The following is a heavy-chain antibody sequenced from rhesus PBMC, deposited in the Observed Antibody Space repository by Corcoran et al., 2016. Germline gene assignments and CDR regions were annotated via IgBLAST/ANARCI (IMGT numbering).Heavy chain of an antibody. CDR2: IYGSGGGT. CDR3: AREIHPIHLFDY. CDR1: GGSISDDYY. Sequence: QVQLQESGPGLVKPSVTLSLTCAVSGGSISDDYYWCCIQQPPGKGLEWIGYIYGSGGGTNYNPSLKSRVTISIGTSKNQFSLRLSAVTAAGTAVYYCAREIHPIHLFDYWGQGVLVTVSS. D-gene: IGHD1-38*01. J-gene: IGHJ4*01. V-gene: IGHV4-106*01.